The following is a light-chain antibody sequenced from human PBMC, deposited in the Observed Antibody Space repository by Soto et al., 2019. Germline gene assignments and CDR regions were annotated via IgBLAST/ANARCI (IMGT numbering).Light chain of an antibody. CDR2: GAS. CDR3: QQYNNWPPDRT. J-gene: IGKJ1*01. CDR1: QSVGSN. V-gene: IGKV3-15*01. Sequence: EIVMTQSPATLSVSPGERATLSCRASQSVGSNLAWYQQRPGQAPRLLIYGASTRATGVPARFSGSGSGTEFTLTISRLQSEDFGIYFCQQYNNWPPDRTFGQGTNVEIK.